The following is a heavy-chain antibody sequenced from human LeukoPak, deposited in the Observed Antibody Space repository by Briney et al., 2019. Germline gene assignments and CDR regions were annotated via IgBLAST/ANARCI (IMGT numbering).Heavy chain of an antibody. CDR2: ISYDGSDK. D-gene: IGHD2-15*01. J-gene: IGHJ6*03. CDR1: GYTFSSYA. CDR3: ARPIVAVVAATRGYMDV. Sequence: GGSLRLSCAASGYTFSSYAMYWVRQAPGKGLEWVAVISYDGSDKYYADSVKGRFTISRDNSKNTLYLQVNSLRADDTAVYYCARPIVAVVAATRGYMDVWGKGTTVTVSS. V-gene: IGHV3-30*04.